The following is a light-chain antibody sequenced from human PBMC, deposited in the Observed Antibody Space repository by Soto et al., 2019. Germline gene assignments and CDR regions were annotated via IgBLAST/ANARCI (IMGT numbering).Light chain of an antibody. J-gene: IGKJ1*01. Sequence: IELTQSAGTLSLLPGESATLSGRASQSISISYLAWYQQKPGQAPRLLIYSASTRATGIPDRFSGSGSGTDFTLTISRLEPDDVAVYYCQQYGGSSLTFGQGTKVDIK. CDR2: SAS. CDR3: QQYGGSSLT. CDR1: QSISISY. V-gene: IGKV3-20*01.